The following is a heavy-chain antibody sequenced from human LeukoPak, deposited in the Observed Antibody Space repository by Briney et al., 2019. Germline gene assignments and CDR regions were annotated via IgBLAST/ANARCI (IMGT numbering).Heavy chain of an antibody. D-gene: IGHD6-13*01. Sequence: VASVKVSCKASGYTFTSYDINWVRQATGQGLEWMGWMNPNSGNTGYAQKFQGRVTMTRNTSISTAYMELSSLRSEDTAVYYCARGGYSSTHYYYYYMDVWGKGTTVTVSS. CDR2: MNPNSGNT. J-gene: IGHJ6*03. CDR3: ARGGYSSTHYYYYYMDV. CDR1: GYTFTSYD. V-gene: IGHV1-8*01.